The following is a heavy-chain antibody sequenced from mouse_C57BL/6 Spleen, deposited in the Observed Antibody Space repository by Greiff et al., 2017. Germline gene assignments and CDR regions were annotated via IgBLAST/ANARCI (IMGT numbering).Heavy chain of an antibody. CDR2: ISSGGDYI. CDR3: TRDNLGRAMDY. Sequence: EVQRVESGEGLVKPGGSLKLSCAASGFTFSSYAMSWVRQTPEKRLEWVAYISSGGDYIYYADTVKGRFTIARDNARNTLYLQMSSLKSEDTAMYYCTRDNLGRAMDYWGQGTSVTVSS. CDR1: GFTFSSYA. V-gene: IGHV5-9-1*02. D-gene: IGHD4-1*01. J-gene: IGHJ4*01.